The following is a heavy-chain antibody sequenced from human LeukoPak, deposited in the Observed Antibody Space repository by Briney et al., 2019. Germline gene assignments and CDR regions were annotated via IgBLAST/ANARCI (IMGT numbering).Heavy chain of an antibody. CDR3: AKRGVVIRVFLVGFHKEAYYFDS. CDR2: LSGSGGGT. CDR1: GITLSNYG. V-gene: IGHV3-23*01. D-gene: IGHD3-10*01. Sequence: GGSLRLSCAVSGITLSNYGMSWVRQAPGKGLEWVAGLSGSGGGTNYADSVQGWFTISRDNPKNTLYLQMNSLRAEDTAVYFCAKRGVVIRVFLVGFHKEAYYFDSWGQGALVTVSS. J-gene: IGHJ4*02.